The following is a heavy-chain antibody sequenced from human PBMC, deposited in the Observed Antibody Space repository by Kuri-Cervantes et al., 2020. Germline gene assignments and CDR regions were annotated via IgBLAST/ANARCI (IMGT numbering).Heavy chain of an antibody. D-gene: IGHD1-7*01. Sequence: ESLKISCTVSGGSISSSSYYWGWIRQPPGKGLEWIGSIYYSGSTYYNPSLKSRVTISVDTSKNQFSLKLSSVTAADTAVYYCARGRTQNWFDPWGQGTLVTVSS. CDR3: ARGRTQNWFDP. J-gene: IGHJ5*02. CDR2: IYYSGST. CDR1: GGSISSSSYY. V-gene: IGHV4-39*07.